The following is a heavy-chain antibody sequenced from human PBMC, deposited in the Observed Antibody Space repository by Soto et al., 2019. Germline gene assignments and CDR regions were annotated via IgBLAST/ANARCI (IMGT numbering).Heavy chain of an antibody. V-gene: IGHV3-23*01. D-gene: IGHD5-18*01. J-gene: IGHJ5*02. Sequence: PVGSLRLSCAASGFTLSSYAMSWVRQAPGKGLEWVSAISGSGGSTYYADSVKGRFTISRDNSKNTLYLQMNSLRAEDTAVYYCASGYSYGSWFDPWGQGTLVTVSS. CDR3: ASGYSYGSWFDP. CDR2: ISGSGGST. CDR1: GFTLSSYA.